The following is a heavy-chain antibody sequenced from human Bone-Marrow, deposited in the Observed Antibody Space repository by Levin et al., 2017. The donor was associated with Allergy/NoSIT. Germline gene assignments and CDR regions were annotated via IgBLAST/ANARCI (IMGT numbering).Heavy chain of an antibody. V-gene: IGHV5-10-1*01. CDR3: ARHLVGGVYGSGSAWYFDF. CDR2: IDPSDSYT. CDR1: GYSFNAYW. Sequence: RGESLKISCKVSGYSFNAYWISWVRQMPGKGLEWMGRIDPSDSYTKYSPSFQGRVTISTDRSVTTAYLQWSSLRASDTAMYYCARHLVGGVYGSGSAWYFDFWGHGTLVTVSS. J-gene: IGHJ4*01. D-gene: IGHD3-10*01.